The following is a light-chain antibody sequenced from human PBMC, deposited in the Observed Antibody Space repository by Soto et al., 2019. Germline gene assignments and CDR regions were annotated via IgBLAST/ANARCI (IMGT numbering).Light chain of an antibody. CDR2: GTS. CDR3: HQDFNLPWT. V-gene: IGKV3D-7*01. Sequence: EIVLTQSPVAPSLSPGERAALSCRGSQTVSRMYLSWFQQKPGQAPRLLIYGTSTRATGIPVRFSGSGSGTDFTLTISSLQPEDFAVYFCHQDFNLPWTFGQGTKVDIK. J-gene: IGKJ1*01. CDR1: QTVSRMY.